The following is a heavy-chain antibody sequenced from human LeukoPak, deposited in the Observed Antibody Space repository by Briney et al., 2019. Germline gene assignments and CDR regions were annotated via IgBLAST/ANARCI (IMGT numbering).Heavy chain of an antibody. CDR1: GFTFSDYY. V-gene: IGHV3-11*01. CDR3: ARDFLYHYYDRYAFDI. Sequence: GGSLRLSCAASGFTFSDYYMSWIRQAPGKGLEWVSYISSSGSTIYYADSVKGRFTISRDNAKNSLYLQMNSLRAEDTAVYYCARDFLYHYYDRYAFDIWGQGTMVTVSS. CDR2: ISSSGSTI. J-gene: IGHJ3*02. D-gene: IGHD3-22*01.